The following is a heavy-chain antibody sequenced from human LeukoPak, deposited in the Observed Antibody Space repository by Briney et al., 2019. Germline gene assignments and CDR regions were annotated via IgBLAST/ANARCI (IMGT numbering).Heavy chain of an antibody. V-gene: IGHV4-31*03. D-gene: IGHD4-11*01. Sequence: PSETLSLTCTVSGGSISSGGYSWSSIRQHPGKGLEWIGYIYYSWSTYHKPYLKSRITLSVDTSKNQFSVKLSSVTAADTAVYFCARETLGKDYSNYGAWFDPGGQGTLVTVSS. J-gene: IGHJ5*02. CDR1: GGSISSGGYS. CDR2: IYYSWST. CDR3: ARETLGKDYSNYGAWFDP.